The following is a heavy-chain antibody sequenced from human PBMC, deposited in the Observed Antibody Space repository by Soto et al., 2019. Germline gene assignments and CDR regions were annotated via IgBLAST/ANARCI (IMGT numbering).Heavy chain of an antibody. D-gene: IGHD2-21*01. CDR3: ARFGLRAVDYYYGMDV. V-gene: IGHV1-18*01. J-gene: IGHJ6*02. Sequence: QVELVQSGGVVKRPGASVKVSCKASGYMFNKYGIAWVRLAAGQGLEWMGYVSAHDGKTDYAEKFQDRVTMTTDTSAKTGYMGRTSRRSDDRAVYYCARFGLRAVDYYYGMDVWGQGPRSPSH. CDR2: VSAHDGKT. CDR1: GYMFNKYG.